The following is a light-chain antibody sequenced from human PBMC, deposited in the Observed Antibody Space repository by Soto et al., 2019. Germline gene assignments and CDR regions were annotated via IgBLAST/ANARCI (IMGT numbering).Light chain of an antibody. CDR3: QQYDTWPPGT. CDR2: DAS. CDR1: QDVSSK. V-gene: IGKV3-15*01. Sequence: MLMTQSPATLSVSPVEIASPCFMASQDVSSKLAWYQQKPGLPPRLVIYDASTRATGIPARFSGSGSGKDFTLTISGLQSEDFAIYYCQQYDTWPPGTFGQGTKVDIK. J-gene: IGKJ1*01.